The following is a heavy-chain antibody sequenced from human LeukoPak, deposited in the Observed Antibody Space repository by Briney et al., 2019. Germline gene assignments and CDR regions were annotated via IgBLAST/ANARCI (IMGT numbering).Heavy chain of an antibody. CDR2: IYYSGST. J-gene: IGHJ4*02. CDR1: GGSISSYY. CDR3: ARLGGGSVPYFDY. V-gene: IGHV4-59*08. Sequence: SETLSLTCTVSGGSISSYYWSWIRQPPGKGLEWIGYIYYSGSTNYNPSLKSRVTISVDTSKNQFSLKLSSVTAADTAVYYRARLGGGSVPYFDYWGQGTLVTVSS. D-gene: IGHD3-16*01.